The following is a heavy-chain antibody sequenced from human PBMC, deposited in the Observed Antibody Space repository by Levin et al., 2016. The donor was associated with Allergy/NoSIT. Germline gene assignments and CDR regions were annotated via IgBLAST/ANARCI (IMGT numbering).Heavy chain of an antibody. CDR1: GGSISSYY. CDR2: IYYSGST. Sequence: SETLSLTCTVSGGSISSYYWSWIRQPPGKGLEWIGYIYYSGSTNYNPSLKSRVTISVDTSKNQFSLKLSSVTAADTAVYYCARDGIEDSSSWYYYFGRREIQRNYYYYGMDVWGQGTTVTVSS. J-gene: IGHJ6*02. V-gene: IGHV4-59*01. D-gene: IGHD6-13*01. CDR3: ARDGIEDSSSWYYYFGRREIQRNYYYYGMDV.